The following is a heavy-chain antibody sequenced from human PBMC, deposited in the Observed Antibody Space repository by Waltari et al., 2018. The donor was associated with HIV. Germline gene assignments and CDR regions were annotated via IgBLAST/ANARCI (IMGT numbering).Heavy chain of an antibody. J-gene: IGHJ4*02. CDR2: IHYNGRA. V-gene: IGHV4-38-2*02. Sequence: QVQLQESGPGLVQTLETLSLTCAVSGSSITSGYYWAWIRQSPGKGLEWIATIHYNGRADYNPSLGGRVLVSLDPSKNQFSLKMRDVTAADTAIYYCARDWGVTTGPFDFWGQGTQVTVSS. D-gene: IGHD4-4*01. CDR3: ARDWGVTTGPFDF. CDR1: GSSITSGYY.